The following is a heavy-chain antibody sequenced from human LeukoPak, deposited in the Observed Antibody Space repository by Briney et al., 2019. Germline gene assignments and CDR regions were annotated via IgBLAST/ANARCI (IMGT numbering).Heavy chain of an antibody. D-gene: IGHD3-22*01. CDR3: AKDRETYYYDSSGYPPLDY. Sequence: GGSLRLSCAASGFTFSSYAMSWVRQAPGKGLEWVSAISGSGGSTYYADSVKGRFTISRDNSKNTLYLQMNSLRAEDTAVYYCAKDRETYYYDSSGYPPLDYWGQGTLVTVSS. J-gene: IGHJ4*02. CDR2: ISGSGGST. V-gene: IGHV3-23*01. CDR1: GFTFSSYA.